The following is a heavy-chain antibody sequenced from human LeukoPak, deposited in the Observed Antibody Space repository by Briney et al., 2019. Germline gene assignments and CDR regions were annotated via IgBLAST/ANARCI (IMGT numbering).Heavy chain of an antibody. V-gene: IGHV1-18*01. CDR3: AREKPVDTAMVLDF. CDR2: ISVYSGNT. CDR1: GYTFTSYD. J-gene: IGHJ4*02. D-gene: IGHD5-18*01. Sequence: GASVKVSCKASGYTFTSYDINWVRQAPGQGLEWMGWISVYSGNTNYAQNFQGRVTMTTDTSTSTAYMELRSLRSDDTAVYYCAREKPVDTAMVLDFWGQGTLVTVSS.